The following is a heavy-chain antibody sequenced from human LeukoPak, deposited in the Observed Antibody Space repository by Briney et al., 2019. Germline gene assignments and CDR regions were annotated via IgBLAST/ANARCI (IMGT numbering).Heavy chain of an antibody. Sequence: VASVKVSCTASGGTFSTYTFSWVRRAPGQGLEWMGGIIPIFGTINYAQKFQGRVTITADESASTAYMELSNLRSGDTAMYYCAFPDGDYYDRRGAFRIWGQGTLVTVSS. J-gene: IGHJ3*02. CDR2: IIPIFGTI. CDR1: GGTFSTYT. V-gene: IGHV1-69*13. D-gene: IGHD3-22*01. CDR3: AFPDGDYYDRRGAFRI.